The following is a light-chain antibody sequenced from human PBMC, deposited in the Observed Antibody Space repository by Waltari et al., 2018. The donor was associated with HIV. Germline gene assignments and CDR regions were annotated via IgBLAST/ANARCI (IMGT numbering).Light chain of an antibody. CDR3: QQYGRT. CDR2: GAS. V-gene: IGKV3-20*01. J-gene: IGKJ1*01. Sequence: EGVLTQSPATLSLSPGGRATLSCRASQSVNSNYLAWYQQIPGQAPRLLIYGASTRATGIPDRFRGSGSETDFTLTINRLEPEDSAVYYCQQYGRTFGQGTKVEL. CDR1: QSVNSNY.